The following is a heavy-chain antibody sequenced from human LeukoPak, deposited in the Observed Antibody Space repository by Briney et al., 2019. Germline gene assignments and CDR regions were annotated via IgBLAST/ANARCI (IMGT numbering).Heavy chain of an antibody. V-gene: IGHV3-9*01. CDR3: AKELYCSGGSCNY. CDR1: GFTFDDYA. CDR2: ISWNSGSI. Sequence: GRSLRLSCAASGFTFDDYAMHWVRQAPGKGLEWVSGISWNSGSIGYADSVKGRFTISRDNSKNTLYLQMNSLRAEDTAVYYCAKELYCSGGSCNYWGQGTLVTVSS. D-gene: IGHD2-15*01. J-gene: IGHJ4*02.